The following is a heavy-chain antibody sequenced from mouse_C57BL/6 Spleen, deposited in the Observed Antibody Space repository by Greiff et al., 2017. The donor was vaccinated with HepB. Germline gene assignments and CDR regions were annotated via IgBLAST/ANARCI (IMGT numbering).Heavy chain of an antibody. D-gene: IGHD2-2*01. J-gene: IGHJ4*01. V-gene: IGHV5-2*01. CDR3: ARHVGGYDGGYAMDY. Sequence: EVHLVESGGGLVQPGESLKLSCESNEYEFPSHDMSWVRKTPEKRLELVAAINSDGGSTYYPDTMERRFIISRDNTKKTLYLQMSSLRSEDTALYYCARHVGGYDGGYAMDYWGQGTSVTVSS. CDR2: INSDGGST. CDR1: EYEFPSHD.